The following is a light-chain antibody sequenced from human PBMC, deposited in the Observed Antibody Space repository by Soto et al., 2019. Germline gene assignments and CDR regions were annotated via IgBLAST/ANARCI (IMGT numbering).Light chain of an antibody. Sequence: QSALTQPASVSGSPGQSITISCTGTSSDVGRYNYIYWYQQHPGKAPKLIIYDVSDRPSGIVNRFSGAKSGNAASLTISGLQAEDEADYYCSSFTSTNTTVVFGGGTKLTVL. J-gene: IGLJ2*01. V-gene: IGLV2-14*01. CDR2: DVS. CDR3: SSFTSTNTTVV. CDR1: SSDVGRYNY.